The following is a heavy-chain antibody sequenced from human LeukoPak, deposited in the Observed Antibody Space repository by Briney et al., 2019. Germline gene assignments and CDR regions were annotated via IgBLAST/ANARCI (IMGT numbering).Heavy chain of an antibody. J-gene: IGHJ4*02. Sequence: SGTLSLTCAVSGGSISSSNWWSWVRQPPGKGLEWIGEIYHSGSTNYNPSLKSRVTISVDKSKNQFSLQLNSVTPEDTAVYYCARESGSYSSSYRFDSWGQGTLVTVSS. CDR2: IYHSGST. V-gene: IGHV4-4*02. CDR3: ARESGSYSSSYRFDS. D-gene: IGHD6-6*01. CDR1: GGSISSSNW.